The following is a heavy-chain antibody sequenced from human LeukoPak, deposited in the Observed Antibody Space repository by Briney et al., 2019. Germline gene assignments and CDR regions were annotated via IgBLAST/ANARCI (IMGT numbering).Heavy chain of an antibody. CDR2: IYTSGTT. D-gene: IGHD2-8*02. CDR1: GASIRSYF. CDR3: ARQLLLGSYWFFDL. V-gene: IGHV4-4*09. Sequence: SETLSLTCSVSGASIRSYFWSWIRQPPGKGLEWIGYIYTSGTTNHSPSLKGRVSISMDTSKNHFSLKLSSVTAADTAVYYCARQLLLGSYWFFDLWGRGTLVTVSS. J-gene: IGHJ2*01.